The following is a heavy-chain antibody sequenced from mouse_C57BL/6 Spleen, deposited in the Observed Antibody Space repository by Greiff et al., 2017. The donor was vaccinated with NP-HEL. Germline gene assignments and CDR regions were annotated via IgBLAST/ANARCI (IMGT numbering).Heavy chain of an antibody. CDR1: GFSLTSYG. CDR3: AKPLGGNYAMDY. Sequence: QVQLQQSGPGLVQPSQSLSITCTVSGFSLTSYGVHWVRQSPGQGLEWLGVIWRGGSTDYTAAFMSRLSITKDNSKCQVCFKMNSLQADDAAIYYCAKPLGGNYAMDYWGQGTSVTVSS. D-gene: IGHD3-1*01. J-gene: IGHJ4*01. CDR2: IWRGGST. V-gene: IGHV2-5*01.